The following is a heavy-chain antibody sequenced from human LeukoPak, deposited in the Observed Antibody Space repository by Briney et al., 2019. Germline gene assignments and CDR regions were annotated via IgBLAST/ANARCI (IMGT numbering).Heavy chain of an antibody. Sequence: PGGSLRLSCAASGFTVSSNYMSWVRQAPGKGLEWVANIKQDGSEKDYVDSVKGRFTISRDNAKNSLYLQMNSLRVEDTAVYHCARGLSWFGPWGQGTLVIVSS. CDR3: ARGLSWFGP. CDR1: GFTVSSNY. D-gene: IGHD3-22*01. J-gene: IGHJ5*02. V-gene: IGHV3-7*01. CDR2: IKQDGSEK.